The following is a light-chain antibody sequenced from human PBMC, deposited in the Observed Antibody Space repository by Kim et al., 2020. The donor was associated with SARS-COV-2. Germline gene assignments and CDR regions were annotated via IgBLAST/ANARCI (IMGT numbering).Light chain of an antibody. CDR1: SLRSYY. CDR2: GKN. CDR3: NSRDSSGNHLV. V-gene: IGLV3-19*01. J-gene: IGLJ2*01. Sequence: ARGKTARITCQGDSLRSYYASWYQQKPGQAPVLVIYGKNNRPSGIPDRFSGSSSGNTASLTITGAQAEDEADYYCNSRDSSGNHLVFGGGTKLTVL.